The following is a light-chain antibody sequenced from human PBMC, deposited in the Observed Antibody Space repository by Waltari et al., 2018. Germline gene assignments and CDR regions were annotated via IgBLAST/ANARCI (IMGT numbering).Light chain of an antibody. J-gene: IGLJ3*02. Sequence: QSVLTQPPSISGAPGQKVTIACTGGGSNSGAGYDFHWYQQFPGAAPKLLSFGNTNRASGVPGRFSGSKSGTSASLAIAGLQSEDEAVYYCQSFDSSLGASVFGGGTKLTVL. V-gene: IGLV1-40*01. CDR2: GNT. CDR3: QSFDSSLGASV. CDR1: GSNSGAGYD.